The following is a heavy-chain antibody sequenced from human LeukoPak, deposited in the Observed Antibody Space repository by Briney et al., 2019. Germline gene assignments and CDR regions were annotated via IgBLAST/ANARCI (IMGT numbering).Heavy chain of an antibody. Sequence: SETLSLTCAVYGGSFRGYYWSWIRQPPGKGLEWIGEINHSGSTNYNPSLKSRVTISLDTSMKKFSLKLNSVTAADTAVYYCASTERCSTTCPLDYWRQGTPVTVYS. J-gene: IGHJ4*02. D-gene: IGHD2-2*01. CDR1: GGSFRGYY. V-gene: IGHV4-34*01. CDR2: INHSGST. CDR3: ASTERCSTTCPLDY.